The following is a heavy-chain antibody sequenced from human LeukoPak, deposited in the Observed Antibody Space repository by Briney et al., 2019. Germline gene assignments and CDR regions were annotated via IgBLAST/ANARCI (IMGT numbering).Heavy chain of an antibody. J-gene: IGHJ4*02. V-gene: IGHV3-7*01. Sequence: GGSLRLSCVASGFMFRSYWMSWVRQAPGKGLEWVANIKQDGNEKYYVDSVKGRFTISRDNAENSLYLQMNSLKAEDTAVYYCARLLFRFFDYWGQGALVTVSS. CDR3: ARLLFRFFDY. D-gene: IGHD2/OR15-2a*01. CDR2: IKQDGNEK. CDR1: GFMFRSYW.